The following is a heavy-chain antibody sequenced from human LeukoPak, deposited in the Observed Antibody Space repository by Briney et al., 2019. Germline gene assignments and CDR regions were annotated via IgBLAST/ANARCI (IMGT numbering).Heavy chain of an antibody. Sequence: GASVKVSCKVSGYTLTELSMHWVRQAPGKGLEWMGWISAYNGNTNYAQKLQGRVTMTTDTSTSTAYMELRSLRSDDTAVYYCARGLNYYDSSGYYAFDYWGQGTLVTVSS. J-gene: IGHJ4*02. CDR1: GYTLTELS. D-gene: IGHD3-22*01. CDR2: ISAYNGNT. CDR3: ARGLNYYDSSGYYAFDY. V-gene: IGHV1-18*01.